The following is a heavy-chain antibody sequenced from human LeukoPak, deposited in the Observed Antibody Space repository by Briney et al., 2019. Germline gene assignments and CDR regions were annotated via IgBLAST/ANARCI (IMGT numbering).Heavy chain of an antibody. CDR1: GFTFSNYL. J-gene: IGHJ3*02. Sequence: PGGSLRLSCAASGFTFSNYLMHWFGKAPGKGLVWVSRINSDESNTNSYADSVKGRFTISRDNAKNTLYLQMNSLRAEDPAVYFCGRGGDGIDNWGQGTTVIVSS. V-gene: IGHV3-74*01. CDR3: GRGGDGIDN. CDR2: INSDESNT.